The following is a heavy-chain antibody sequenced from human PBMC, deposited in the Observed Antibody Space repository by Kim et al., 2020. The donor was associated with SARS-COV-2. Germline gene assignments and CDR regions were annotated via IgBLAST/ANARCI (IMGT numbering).Heavy chain of an antibody. V-gene: IGHV3-48*03. CDR1: GFTFSSYE. D-gene: IGHD1-26*01. CDR2: ISSSGSTI. J-gene: IGHJ6*02. CDR3: ARDRARRGSSRGYYYYYGMDV. Sequence: GGSLRLSCAASGFTFSSYEMNWVRQAPGKGLEWVSYISSSGSTIYYADSVKGRFTISRDNAKNSLYLQMNSLRAEDTAVYYCARDRARRGSSRGYYYYYGMDVWGQGTTVTVSS.